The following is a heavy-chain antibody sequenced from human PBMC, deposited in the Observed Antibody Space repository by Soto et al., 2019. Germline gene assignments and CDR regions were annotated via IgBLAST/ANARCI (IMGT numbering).Heavy chain of an antibody. CDR2: IWYDGSNK. J-gene: IGHJ4*02. CDR3: ARDRSVVTAISPPDY. CDR1: GFTFSSYG. Sequence: QVQLVESGGGVVQPGRSLRLSCAASGFTFSSYGMHWVRQAPGKGLEWVAVIWYDGSNKYYADSVKGRFTISRDNSKNTLYLQMNSLRAEDTAVYYCARDRSVVTAISPPDYWGQGTLVTVSS. V-gene: IGHV3-33*01. D-gene: IGHD2-21*02.